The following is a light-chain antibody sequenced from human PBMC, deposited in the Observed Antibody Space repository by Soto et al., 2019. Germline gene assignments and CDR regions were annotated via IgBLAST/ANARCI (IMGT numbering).Light chain of an antibody. Sequence: QLVLTQSPSASASLGASVKFICTLSSGHSSYAIAWHQQQPEKGPRYLMKINSDGSHSKGDGIPDRFSGSSSGAERYLTISSLQSEDEGDYYCQTWGTGIRVFGTGTKVTVL. CDR1: SGHSSYA. CDR2: INSDGSH. V-gene: IGLV4-69*01. J-gene: IGLJ1*01. CDR3: QTWGTGIRV.